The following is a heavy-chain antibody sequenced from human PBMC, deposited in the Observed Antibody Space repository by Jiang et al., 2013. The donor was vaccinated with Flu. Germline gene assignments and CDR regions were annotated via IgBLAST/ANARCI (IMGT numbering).Heavy chain of an antibody. D-gene: IGHD3-22*01. V-gene: IGHV4-31*01. J-gene: IGHJ5*02. CDR2: IYYSGST. Sequence: GSGLVKPSQTLSLTCTVSGGSISSGGYYWSWIRHHPGRGLEWIGYIYYSGSTYYNPSLKSLVTISIDTSKNQFSLKLSSVTAADTAVYYCARGLGRYSYDYDYDSSGYPSPNWFDPWGQGTLVTVSS. CDR1: GGSISSGGYY. CDR3: ARGLGRYSYDYDYDSSGYPSPNWFDP.